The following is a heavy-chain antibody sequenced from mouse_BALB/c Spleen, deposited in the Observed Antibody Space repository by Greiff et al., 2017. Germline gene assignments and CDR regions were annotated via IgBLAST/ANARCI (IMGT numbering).Heavy chain of an antibody. D-gene: IGHD1-1*01. CDR3: TREGDYYGSSSFDV. Sequence: EVMLVESGGGLVKPGGSLKLSCAASGFTFSSYTMSWVRQTPEKRLEWVATISSGGSYTYYPDSVKGRFTISRDNAKNTLYLQMSSLKSEDTAMYYCTREGDYYGSSSFDVWGAGTTVTVSS. V-gene: IGHV5-6-4*01. CDR1: GFTFSSYT. J-gene: IGHJ1*01. CDR2: ISSGGSYT.